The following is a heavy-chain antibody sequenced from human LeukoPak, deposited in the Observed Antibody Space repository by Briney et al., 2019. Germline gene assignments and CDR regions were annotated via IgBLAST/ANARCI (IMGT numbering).Heavy chain of an antibody. CDR2: ISFDGNNK. V-gene: IGHV3-30*03. CDR1: GFTFSSYG. CDR3: ARDGVAVAGTLGYYYYYMDV. Sequence: GRSLRLSCAAFGFTFSSYGMHWVRQAPGKGLEWVALISFDGNNKYYADSVKGRFTISRDNSKNTLYLQMNSLRAEDTAVYYCARDGVAVAGTLGYYYYYMDVWGKGTTVTVSS. D-gene: IGHD6-19*01. J-gene: IGHJ6*03.